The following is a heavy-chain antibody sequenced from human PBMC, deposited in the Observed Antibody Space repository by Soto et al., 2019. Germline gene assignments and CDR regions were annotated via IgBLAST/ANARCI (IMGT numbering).Heavy chain of an antibody. V-gene: IGHV4-39*01. CDR1: GGAISDARFY. CDR2: IFYSGTT. CDR3: ARQKWEQPKWFDP. Sequence: SETLSLTCSLSGGAISDARFYWGWIRQSPGKGLEWVGSIFYSGTTFVNPSLQSRVTISVDTSENQFSLRLSSVTAADTALYYCARQKWEQPKWFDPWAREPWSPSPQ. J-gene: IGHJ5*02. D-gene: IGHD1-26*01.